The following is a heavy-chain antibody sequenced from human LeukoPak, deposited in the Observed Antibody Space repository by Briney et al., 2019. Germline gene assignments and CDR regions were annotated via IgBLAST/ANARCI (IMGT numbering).Heavy chain of an antibody. CDR1: GGSISSYY. V-gene: IGHV4-4*07. CDR3: ASYDSSGKGVDY. Sequence: SETLSLTCTVSGGSISSYYWGWIRQPAGKGLEWIGRIYTSGSTNYNPSLKSRVTMSVDTSKNQFSLKLSSVTAADTAVYYCASYDSSGKGVDYWGQGTLVTVSS. J-gene: IGHJ4*02. CDR2: IYTSGST. D-gene: IGHD3-22*01.